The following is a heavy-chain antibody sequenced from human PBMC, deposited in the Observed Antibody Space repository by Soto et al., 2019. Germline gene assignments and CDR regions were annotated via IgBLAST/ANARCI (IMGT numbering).Heavy chain of an antibody. J-gene: IGHJ6*03. CDR2: ISGSSSYI. CDR1: GFSFSHYN. CDR3: ARDRAFCSGIGSRDYYHYVDG. V-gene: IGHV3-21*01. D-gene: IGHD3-3*01. Sequence: EVQLVESGGGLVKPGGSLRLSCAASGFSFSHYNMNWVRQAPGKGLEWVSSISGSSSYIYYTDSLKGRFTVSRDNANKSLFVQMNSMRAEDTAVYYSARDRAFCSGIGSRDYYHYVDGWVKGTTVTVSS.